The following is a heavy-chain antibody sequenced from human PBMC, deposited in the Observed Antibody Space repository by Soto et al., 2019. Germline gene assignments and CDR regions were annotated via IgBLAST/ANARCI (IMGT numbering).Heavy chain of an antibody. Sequence: QVQLRESGPGLVKPSQTLSLTCTVSGGSINSGGYYWNWIRQHPGKGLEWIGYMYYSGSTYYNPFLSSRVIISAATYKNHFSLKLSSVTAADTAAYFCARGYRQSGYSSSWVFDYWGQGTLVNVSS. CDR1: GGSINSGGYY. J-gene: IGHJ4*02. D-gene: IGHD6-13*01. CDR3: ARGYRQSGYSSSWVFDY. V-gene: IGHV4-31*03. CDR2: MYYSGST.